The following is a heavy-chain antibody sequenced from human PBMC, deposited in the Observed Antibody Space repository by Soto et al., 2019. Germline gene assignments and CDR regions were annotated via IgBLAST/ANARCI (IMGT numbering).Heavy chain of an antibody. CDR2: INPNSGGT. J-gene: IGHJ5*02. CDR3: ARDPIIVVVPAAPPYNWFDP. Sequence: ASVKVSCKASGYTFTGYYMHWVRQAPGQGLEWMGWINPNSGGTNYAQKFQGRVTMTRDTSINTAYMELSRLRSDDTAVYYCARDPIIVVVPAAPPYNWFDPWGQGTLVTVSS. V-gene: IGHV1-2*02. CDR1: GYTFTGYY. D-gene: IGHD2-2*01.